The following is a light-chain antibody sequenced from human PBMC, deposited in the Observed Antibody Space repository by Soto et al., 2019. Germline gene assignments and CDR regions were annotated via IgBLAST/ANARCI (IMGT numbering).Light chain of an antibody. CDR1: SSVVANNNL. V-gene: IGLV2-23*01. Sequence: QSVLTQPASVSGSPGQSITISCTGTSSVVANNNLVSWYQQHPGKAPKFVIYEASKRPSGVSNRFSGSKSGNTASLTISGLQAEDEADYYSCSYAGNYSPVFGTGTMVTVL. CDR3: CSYAGNYSPV. CDR2: EAS. J-gene: IGLJ1*01.